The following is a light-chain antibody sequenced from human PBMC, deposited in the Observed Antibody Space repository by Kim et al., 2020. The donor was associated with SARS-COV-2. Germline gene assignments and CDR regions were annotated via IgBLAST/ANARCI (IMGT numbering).Light chain of an antibody. J-gene: IGLJ2*01. Sequence: SYELTQPPSVSVSPRQTARITCSGDALPKKYAYWYQQKSGQAPVLVIYEDSKRPSGIPERFSGSSSGTMATLTISGAQVEDEADYYCYSTDSSVNLVVFGGGTQLTVL. CDR1: ALPKKY. CDR2: EDS. CDR3: YSTDSSVNLVV. V-gene: IGLV3-10*01.